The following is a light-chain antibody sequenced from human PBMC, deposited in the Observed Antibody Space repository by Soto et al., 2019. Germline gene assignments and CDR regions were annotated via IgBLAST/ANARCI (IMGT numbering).Light chain of an antibody. CDR3: QQYKSWPPIT. CDR1: QSVSSY. CDR2: DAS. J-gene: IGKJ5*01. V-gene: IGKV3-11*01. Sequence: EIVLTQSPATLSLSPGERATLSFRASQSVSSYLAWYQQKPGQAHRLLIYDASNRATGIPARFSGSGSGTDFTLTISSLQSEDFVVYYGQQYKSWPPITFGQGTRLEIK.